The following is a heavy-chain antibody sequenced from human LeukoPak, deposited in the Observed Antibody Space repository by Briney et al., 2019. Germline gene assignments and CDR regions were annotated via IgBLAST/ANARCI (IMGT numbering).Heavy chain of an antibody. D-gene: IGHD3-10*01. V-gene: IGHV4-39*02. Sequence: SETLSLTCAVSGGFIDSSSYYWGWIRQPPGKGLEWIGSIFRTGSTYYSASLKSRVSISVDTSKNHIALKLTSVTAADTAVYFCARRVGFYGSGSLNYFDPWGQGILVSVS. CDR2: IFRTGST. CDR3: ARRVGFYGSGSLNYFDP. CDR1: GGFIDSSSYY. J-gene: IGHJ5*01.